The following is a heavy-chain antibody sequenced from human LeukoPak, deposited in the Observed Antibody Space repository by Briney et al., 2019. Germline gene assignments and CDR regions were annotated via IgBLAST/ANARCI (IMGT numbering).Heavy chain of an antibody. Sequence: PSETLSLTCTVSGGSISSYYWSWIRQPPGKGLEWIGYIYYSGSTNYNPSLKSRVTISVDTSKNQFSLKLSFVTAADTAVYYCARYSSSKGDFDYWGKGTLVTVSS. CDR1: GGSISSYY. V-gene: IGHV4-59*01. CDR2: IYYSGST. D-gene: IGHD6-6*01. CDR3: ARYSSSKGDFDY. J-gene: IGHJ4*02.